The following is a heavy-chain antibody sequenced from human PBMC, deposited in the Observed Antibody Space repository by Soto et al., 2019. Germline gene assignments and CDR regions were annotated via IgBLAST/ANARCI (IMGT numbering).Heavy chain of an antibody. D-gene: IGHD3-10*01. Sequence: QVQLQESGPGLVKPSQTLSLTCTVSGGSISSGDYYWSWIRQPPGKGLEWIGYIYYSGSTYYNPSLKSRVTISVDTSKNQFSLKLSSVTAADAAVYYCARESETMVRGEDYWGQGTLVTVSS. CDR3: ARESETMVRGEDY. J-gene: IGHJ4*02. CDR1: GGSISSGDYY. V-gene: IGHV4-30-4*01. CDR2: IYYSGST.